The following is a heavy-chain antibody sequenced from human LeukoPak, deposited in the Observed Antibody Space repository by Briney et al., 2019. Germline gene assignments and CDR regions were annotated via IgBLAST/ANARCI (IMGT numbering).Heavy chain of an antibody. Sequence: GGSLRLSCAASGFTFSTYGMHWVRQAPGKGLEWVGHIRSQGNGYGTLLSGSVKGRFSISRDDSKKTMYLQMMSLKAEDTAVYYCTALSVWSKGTTVTVSS. V-gene: IGHV3-73*01. CDR3: TALSV. J-gene: IGHJ6*04. D-gene: IGHD3-16*02. CDR2: IRSQGNGYGT. CDR1: GFTFSTYG.